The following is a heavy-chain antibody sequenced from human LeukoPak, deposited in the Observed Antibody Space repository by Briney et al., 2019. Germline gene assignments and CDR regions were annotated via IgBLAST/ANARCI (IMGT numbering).Heavy chain of an antibody. CDR3: ARDGTAMVRGVITLQYYFDY. Sequence: SETLSLTCTVSGGSISTSYWSWIRQPAGKGLERIGRIYTTGSTSYNPSLKSRVTISVDKSKNQFSLRLSSVTAADTAVYYCARDGTAMVRGVITLQYYFDYWGQGTLVTVSS. CDR2: IYTTGST. V-gene: IGHV4-4*07. CDR1: GGSISTSY. J-gene: IGHJ4*02. D-gene: IGHD3-10*01.